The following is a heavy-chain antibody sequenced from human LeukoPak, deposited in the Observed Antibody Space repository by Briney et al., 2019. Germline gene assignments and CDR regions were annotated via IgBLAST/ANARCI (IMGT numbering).Heavy chain of an antibody. CDR2: INQDGSEK. J-gene: IGHJ3*02. D-gene: IGHD3-9*01. V-gene: IGHV3-7*01. Sequence: GGSLRLSCGASGFTFDDYWMSWVRQAPGQGLEWVANINQDGSEKYYLDSAKGRFTISRDNAKNSLYLQMNSLTAEDTAVYYCARLGTPDFDDGAFDIWGQGTMVTVSS. CDR1: GFTFDDYW. CDR3: ARLGTPDFDDGAFDI.